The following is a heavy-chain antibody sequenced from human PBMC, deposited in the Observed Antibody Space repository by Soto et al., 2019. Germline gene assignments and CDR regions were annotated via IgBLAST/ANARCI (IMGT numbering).Heavy chain of an antibody. Sequence: GGSLRLSCTASGFTFGDYAMSWFRQAPGKGLEWVGFIRSKAYGGTTEYAASVKGRFTISRDDSKSIAYLQMNSLKTEDTAVYYCTRAALRYSSGWPQRPENYYYYYGMDGWGQRTTVTVSS. CDR2: IRSKAYGGTT. D-gene: IGHD6-19*01. CDR3: TRAALRYSSGWPQRPENYYYYYGMDG. CDR1: GFTFGDYA. J-gene: IGHJ6*02. V-gene: IGHV3-49*03.